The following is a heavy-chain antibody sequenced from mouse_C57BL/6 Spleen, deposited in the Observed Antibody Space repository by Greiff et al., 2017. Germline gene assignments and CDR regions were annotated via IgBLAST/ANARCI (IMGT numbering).Heavy chain of an antibody. CDR3: ACLRDWAMDY. CDR2: INPSSGYT. Sequence: QVHVKQSGAELARPGASVKMSCKASGYTFTSYTMHWVKQRPGQGLEWIGYINPSSGYTKYNQKFKDKATLTADKSSSTAYMQLSSLTSEDSAVYYCACLRDWAMDYWGQGTSVTVAS. D-gene: IGHD3-3*01. V-gene: IGHV1-4*01. J-gene: IGHJ4*01. CDR1: GYTFTSYT.